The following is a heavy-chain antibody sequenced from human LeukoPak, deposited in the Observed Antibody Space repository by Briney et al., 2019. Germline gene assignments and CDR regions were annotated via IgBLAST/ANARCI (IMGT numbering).Heavy chain of an antibody. CDR1: GFIFENYT. V-gene: IGHV3-21*01. Sequence: GGSLRLSCTASGFIFENYTLNWVRQGPGKGLEWVSSFSGSRTYIFYADSVRGRFTISRDNAKNSIYLQMNSLRAEDTAVYYCARDTDYLYAFDIWGQGTMVTVSS. D-gene: IGHD4-11*01. CDR2: FSGSRTYI. CDR3: ARDTDYLYAFDI. J-gene: IGHJ3*02.